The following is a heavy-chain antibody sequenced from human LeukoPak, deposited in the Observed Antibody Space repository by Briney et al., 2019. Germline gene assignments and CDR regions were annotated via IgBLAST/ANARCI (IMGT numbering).Heavy chain of an antibody. CDR1: GGSISDSTYY. CDR3: AREVSTGWTYFDS. D-gene: IGHD2-8*02. CDR2: IYYSGDA. Sequence: KPSETLSLTCSVSGGSISDSTYYWGWIRQPPGKGLEWIGSIYYSGDASYNPSLRSRDSMSVDTSKNQISLKVTSVAAEDTAVYYCAREVSTGWTYFDSWGQGTLGTVSS. J-gene: IGHJ4*02. V-gene: IGHV4-39*02.